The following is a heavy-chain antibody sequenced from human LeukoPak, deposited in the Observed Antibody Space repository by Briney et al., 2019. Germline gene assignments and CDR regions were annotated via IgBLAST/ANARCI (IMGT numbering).Heavy chain of an antibody. J-gene: IGHJ4*02. CDR1: GFTFTDEY. D-gene: IGHD2-2*01. V-gene: IGHV1-2*02. CDR3: ARDPKSQLLLDY. Sequence: ASVKVSCKSSGFTFTDEYIHWVRQAPGRGLEWMGWINPYSGAINYAQKFQGRVTLTRDTSISTAYMELSRLTSGDTAVYYCARDPKSQLLLDYWGQGTLVTVSS. CDR2: INPYSGAI.